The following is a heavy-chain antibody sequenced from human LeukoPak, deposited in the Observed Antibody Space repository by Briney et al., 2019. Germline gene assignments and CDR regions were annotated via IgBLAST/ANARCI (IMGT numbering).Heavy chain of an antibody. D-gene: IGHD6-19*01. J-gene: IGHJ4*02. V-gene: IGHV3-30-3*01. CDR3: ARGGVAVAGTSYFDY. CDR1: GFTFSSYA. CDR2: ISYDGSNK. Sequence: GGSLRLSCAASGFTFSSYAMHWVRQAPGKGLEWVAVISYDGSNKYYADSVKGRFTISRDNSKNTLYLQMSSLRTEDTAIYYCARGGVAVAGTSYFDYWGQGTLVTVSS.